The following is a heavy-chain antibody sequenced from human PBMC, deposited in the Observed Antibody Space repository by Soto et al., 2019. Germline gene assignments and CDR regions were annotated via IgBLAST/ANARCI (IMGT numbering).Heavy chain of an antibody. Sequence: QVQMVESGGGVVQPGTSLRLSCATSGFTFSTSGMHWVRQAPGKGLEWVAMISHDGSVTYYTDSVQGRFTISRDTPKNAVYLQMTRIRGEDRDIYFCARDWGSSGWYNWFDPWGQGTRVTVS. CDR3: ARDWGSSGWYNWFDP. V-gene: IGHV3-30*03. J-gene: IGHJ5*02. CDR1: GFTFSTSG. D-gene: IGHD6-13*01. CDR2: ISHDGSVT.